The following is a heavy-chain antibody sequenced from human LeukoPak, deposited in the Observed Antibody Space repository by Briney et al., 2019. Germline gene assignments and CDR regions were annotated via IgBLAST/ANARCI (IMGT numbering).Heavy chain of an antibody. D-gene: IGHD6-19*01. J-gene: IGHJ6*03. V-gene: IGHV3-49*03. CDR2: IRSKAYGGTT. CDR3: TRVASSGWFVYYYYMDV. CDR1: GFTFGDYA. Sequence: GGSLRLSCTVSGFTFGDYAMSWFRQAPGKGLEWVGFIRSKAYGGTTEYAASVKGRFTISRDDSKSIAYLQMNSLKTEDTAVYYCTRVASSGWFVYYYYMDVWGKGTTVTVSS.